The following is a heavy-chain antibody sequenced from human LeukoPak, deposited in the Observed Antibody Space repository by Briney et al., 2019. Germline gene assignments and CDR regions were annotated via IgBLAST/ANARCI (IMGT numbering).Heavy chain of an antibody. J-gene: IGHJ4*02. Sequence: ASVKVSCKASGYTFTGYYMHWVRQAPGQGLEWMGWINPNSGGTNYAQKFQGRVIMTRDTSISTAYMELSRLRSDDTAVYYCARVVVGGSSGYYASGEGDYWGQGTLVTVSS. CDR3: ARVVVGGSSGYYASGEGDY. CDR2: INPNSGGT. V-gene: IGHV1-2*02. D-gene: IGHD3-22*01. CDR1: GYTFTGYY.